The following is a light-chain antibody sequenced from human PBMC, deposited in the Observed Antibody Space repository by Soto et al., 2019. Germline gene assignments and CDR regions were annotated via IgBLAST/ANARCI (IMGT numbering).Light chain of an antibody. J-gene: IGKJ5*01. CDR1: QSVSSN. Sequence: ERVMTQSPATLSVSPGERATLSCSASQSVSSNLAWYQQKPGQAPRLLIYGASTRATGIPARFSGSGSGKEFTLAISSLQSEDFAVYYCQQYNNGITFGQGTRLEIK. CDR3: QQYNNGIT. CDR2: GAS. V-gene: IGKV3-15*01.